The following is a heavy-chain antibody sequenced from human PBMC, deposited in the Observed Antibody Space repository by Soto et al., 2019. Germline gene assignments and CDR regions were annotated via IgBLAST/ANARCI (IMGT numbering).Heavy chain of an antibody. D-gene: IGHD1-1*01. CDR2: ISSSSSTI. V-gene: IGHV3-48*02. J-gene: IGHJ4*02. CDR3: PSGKDDAEGGY. Sequence: EVQLVESGGGLVQPGGSLRLSCAASGFTFSSYSMNWVRQAPGKGLEWVSYISSSSSTIYYAASVKGRFTISRDNAKNTLYLQMNSLRDADTAVYYRPSGKDDAEGGYWGQGTLVIFSS. CDR1: GFTFSSYS.